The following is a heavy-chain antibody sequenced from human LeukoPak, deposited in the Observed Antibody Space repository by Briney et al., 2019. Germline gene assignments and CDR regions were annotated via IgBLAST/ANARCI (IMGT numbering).Heavy chain of an antibody. Sequence: TGGSLRLSCAASGFTFSSYGMHWARQAPGKGLERVAVISHDGSNKYYADSVKGRFTISRDNSKNTLYLQMNSLRAEDTAVYYCAKVNYYDSSGFYDYWGQGTLVTVSS. CDR1: GFTFSSYG. CDR3: AKVNYYDSSGFYDY. V-gene: IGHV3-30*18. CDR2: ISHDGSNK. J-gene: IGHJ4*02. D-gene: IGHD3-22*01.